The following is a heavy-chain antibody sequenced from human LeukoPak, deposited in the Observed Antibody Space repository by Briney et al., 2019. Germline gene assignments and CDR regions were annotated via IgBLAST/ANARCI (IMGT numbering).Heavy chain of an antibody. CDR3: AKTNYCSGGSCYSGAFDI. J-gene: IGHJ3*02. V-gene: IGHV3-33*06. CDR2: IWYDGSNK. Sequence: PGRSLRLSCAASGFTFSSYGMHWVRPAPGKGLEWVAVIWYDGSNKYYADSVKGRFTISRDNSKNTLYLQMNSLRAEDTAVYYCAKTNYCSGGSCYSGAFDIWGQGTMVTVSS. CDR1: GFTFSSYG. D-gene: IGHD2-15*01.